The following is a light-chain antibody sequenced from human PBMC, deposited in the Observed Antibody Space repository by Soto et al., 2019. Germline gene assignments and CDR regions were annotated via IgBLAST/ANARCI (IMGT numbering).Light chain of an antibody. V-gene: IGLV2-14*01. CDR3: SSYTTSSGV. CDR1: IIDVGNYKY. Sequence: QSVLTEPASVSGSPGQSITISCTGTIIDVGNYKYISWYQQHPGKAPKLMIYEVSNRPSGVSNRFSGSKSGNTASLTISGLQAEDEADYYCSSYTTSSGVFGTGTKGTVL. CDR2: EVS. J-gene: IGLJ1*01.